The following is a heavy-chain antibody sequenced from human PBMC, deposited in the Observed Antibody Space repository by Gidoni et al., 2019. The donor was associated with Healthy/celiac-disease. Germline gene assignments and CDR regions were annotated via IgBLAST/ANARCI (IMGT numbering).Heavy chain of an antibody. D-gene: IGHD2-15*01. Sequence: EVQLLESGGGLVQPGGSLRLSCAASGCTFSSYAMSWVRQAPGKGLEWVSSISGSGGSTYYAASVKGRFTISRDNSKNTLYLQMNSLRAEDTAVYYCAKELEVVTGDNWFDPWGQGTLVTVSS. V-gene: IGHV3-23*01. J-gene: IGHJ5*02. CDR3: AKELEVVTGDNWFDP. CDR2: ISGSGGST. CDR1: GCTFSSYA.